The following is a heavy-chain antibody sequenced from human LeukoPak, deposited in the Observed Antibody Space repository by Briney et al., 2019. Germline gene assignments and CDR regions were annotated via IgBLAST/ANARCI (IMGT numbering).Heavy chain of an antibody. J-gene: IGHJ4*02. Sequence: SETLSLTCTVSGGSISSYYWSWIRQPPGKGLEWIGYIYYSGSTNYNPSLKRRVTISVDTSKNQFSLKLSSVTAADTAVYCCASNYDSSGYYYGYWGQGTLVTVSS. CDR2: IYYSGST. CDR3: ASNYDSSGYYYGY. D-gene: IGHD3-22*01. V-gene: IGHV4-59*01. CDR1: GGSISSYY.